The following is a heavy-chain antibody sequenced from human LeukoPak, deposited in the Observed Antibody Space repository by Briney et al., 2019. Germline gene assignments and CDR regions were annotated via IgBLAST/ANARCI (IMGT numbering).Heavy chain of an antibody. CDR1: GGSVSIYY. CDR3: ARDRIGVDV. Sequence: PSETLSLTCTVSGGSVSIYYWSWIRQPPGKRLEWIGYIYYSGSTNYNPSLKSRVTISVDTSKNQFSLKLSSVTAADTAVYYCARDRIGVDVWGKGTTVNVSS. V-gene: IGHV4-59*02. D-gene: IGHD3-10*01. CDR2: IYYSGST. J-gene: IGHJ6*04.